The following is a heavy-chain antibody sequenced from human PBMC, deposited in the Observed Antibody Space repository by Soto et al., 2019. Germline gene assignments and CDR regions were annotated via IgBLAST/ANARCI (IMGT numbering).Heavy chain of an antibody. CDR2: IYYSGST. V-gene: IGHV4-31*03. Sequence: SETLSLTCTVSGSSISSGGYYWSWIRQHPGKGLEWIGYIYYSGSTYYNPSLKSRVTISVDTSKNQFSLKLSSVTAADTAVYYCARESMVRGVIRSLRMDVWGQGTTVTVSS. D-gene: IGHD3-10*01. J-gene: IGHJ6*02. CDR1: GSSISSGGYY. CDR3: ARESMVRGVIRSLRMDV.